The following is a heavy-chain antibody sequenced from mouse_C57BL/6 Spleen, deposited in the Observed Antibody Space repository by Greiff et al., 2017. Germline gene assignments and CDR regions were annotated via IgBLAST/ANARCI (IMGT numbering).Heavy chain of an antibody. Sequence: QVQLQQSGAELVRPGTSVKVSCKASGYAFTNYLIEWVKQRPGQGLEWIGVINPGSGGTNYNEKFKGKATLTADKSSSTAYMQLRSLTSEDSAVYFCARSPPDYCGQGTTLTVSS. V-gene: IGHV1-54*01. CDR1: GYAFTNYL. CDR2: INPGSGGT. CDR3: ARSPPDY. J-gene: IGHJ2*01.